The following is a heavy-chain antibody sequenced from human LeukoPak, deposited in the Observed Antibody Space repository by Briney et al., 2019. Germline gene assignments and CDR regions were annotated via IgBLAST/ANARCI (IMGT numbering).Heavy chain of an antibody. V-gene: IGHV1-69*13. CDR3: ARPQYCDFWSGYCPFDY. CDR2: IIPIFGTA. Sequence: ASVKVSCKASGGTFSSYAISWVRQAPGQGLEWMGGIIPIFGTANYAQKFQGRVTITADESTSTAYMELSSLRSEDTAVYYCARPQYCDFWSGYCPFDYWGQGTLVTVSS. D-gene: IGHD3-3*01. J-gene: IGHJ4*02. CDR1: GGTFSSYA.